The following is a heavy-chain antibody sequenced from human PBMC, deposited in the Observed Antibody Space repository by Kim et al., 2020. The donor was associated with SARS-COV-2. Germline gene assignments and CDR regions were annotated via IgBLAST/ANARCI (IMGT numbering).Heavy chain of an antibody. D-gene: IGHD4-17*01. Sequence: GGSLRLSCAASGFTFSNAWMSWVHQAPGKGLEWVGRIKSKTDGGTTDYAAPVKGRFTISRDDSKNTLYLQMNSLKTEDTAVYYCTTGDDYGDYFVWGQGTLVTVSS. J-gene: IGHJ4*02. V-gene: IGHV3-15*01. CDR2: IKSKTDGGTT. CDR3: TTGDDYGDYFV. CDR1: GFTFSNAW.